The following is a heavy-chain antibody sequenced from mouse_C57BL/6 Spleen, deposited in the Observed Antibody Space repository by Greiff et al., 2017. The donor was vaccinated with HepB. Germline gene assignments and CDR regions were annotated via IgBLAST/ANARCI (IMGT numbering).Heavy chain of an antibody. CDR3: ARHDYDYDYFDY. CDR1: GYTFTEYT. J-gene: IGHJ2*01. D-gene: IGHD2-4*01. CDR2: FYPGSGSI. V-gene: IGHV1-62-2*01. Sequence: VKLMESGAELVKPGASVKLSCKASGYTFTEYTIHWVKQRSGQGLEWIGWFYPGSGSIKYNEKFKDKATLTADKSSSTVYMELSRLTSEDSAVYFCARHDYDYDYFDYWGQGTTLTVSS.